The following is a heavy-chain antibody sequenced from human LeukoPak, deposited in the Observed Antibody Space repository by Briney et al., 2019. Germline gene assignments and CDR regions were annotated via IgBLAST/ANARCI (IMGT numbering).Heavy chain of an antibody. V-gene: IGHV1-18*01. Sequence: SVKVFCKASGYTFSSYGISWVRQAPTQGFEWVVWVSADKCHTHYAQKFQGRDTVNTDTSTSTVYMELRSLTSDDTPVYSCARVSEGSGYHCPPDYWGQGTLVTVSS. D-gene: IGHD3-22*01. CDR3: ARVSEGSGYHCPPDY. CDR2: VSADKCHT. CDR1: GYTFSSYG. J-gene: IGHJ4*02.